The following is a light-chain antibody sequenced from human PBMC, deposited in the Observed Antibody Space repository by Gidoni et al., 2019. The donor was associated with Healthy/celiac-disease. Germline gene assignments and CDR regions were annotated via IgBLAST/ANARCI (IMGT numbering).Light chain of an antibody. CDR2: SNN. CDR3: AAWDDSLNGFWV. V-gene: IGLV1-44*01. J-gene: IGLJ3*02. CDR1: SSNIGSNT. Sequence: QSVLTQTPSASGTPGQRVTTSCSGSSSNIGSNTVNWYQQLPGTAPKLLIYSNNQRLSGVPDRFSGSKSGTSASLAISGLQSEDEADYYCAAWDDSLNGFWVFGGGTKLTVL.